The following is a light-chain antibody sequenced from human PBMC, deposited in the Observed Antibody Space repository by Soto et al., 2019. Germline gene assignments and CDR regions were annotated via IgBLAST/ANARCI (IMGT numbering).Light chain of an antibody. Sequence: QSAVTQPPSASGTPGQRGTISCSGSSSNLGGNYVYWYQHLPGTAPKVLIYKNNHRPSGVPDRFSGSKSDTSASLAISGLLFEDEAHYYCAVWDDSLSGVVFGGGTKLTVL. CDR2: KNN. CDR1: SSNLGGNY. J-gene: IGLJ3*02. CDR3: AVWDDSLSGVV. V-gene: IGLV1-47*01.